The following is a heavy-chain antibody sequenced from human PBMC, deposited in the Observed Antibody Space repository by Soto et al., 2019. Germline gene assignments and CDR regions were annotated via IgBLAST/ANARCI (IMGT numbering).Heavy chain of an antibody. J-gene: IGHJ4*02. CDR1: GFTFSSYW. Sequence: GGSLRLSCAASGFTFSSYWMSWVRQAPGKGLEWVANIKQDGSEKYYVDSVKGRFTISRDNAKNSLYLQMNSLRAEDTAVYYCARYSYDFWSGYYLDYWGQGTLVTVSS. V-gene: IGHV3-7*01. D-gene: IGHD3-3*01. CDR3: ARYSYDFWSGYYLDY. CDR2: IKQDGSEK.